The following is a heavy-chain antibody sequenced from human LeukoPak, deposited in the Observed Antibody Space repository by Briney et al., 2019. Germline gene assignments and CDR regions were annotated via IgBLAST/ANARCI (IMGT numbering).Heavy chain of an antibody. CDR1: GDSVSSNSAS. CDR2: TYYRSKWYY. V-gene: IGHV6-1*01. J-gene: IGHJ4*02. Sequence: SQTLSLTCAISGDSVSSNSASWNWIRQFPSRGLEWLGRTYYRSKWYYDYSLSAKSRISINPDTSKNQFSLQLDSVTPDDTAVYYCARDFDYWGQGTLVTVSS. CDR3: ARDFDY.